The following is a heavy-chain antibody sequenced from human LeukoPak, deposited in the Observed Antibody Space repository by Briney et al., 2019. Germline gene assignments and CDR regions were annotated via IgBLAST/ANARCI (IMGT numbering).Heavy chain of an antibody. V-gene: IGHV3-66*02. CDR2: IYSGGST. D-gene: IGHD3-10*01. CDR1: GFTVSSNY. J-gene: IGHJ3*02. Sequence: GGSLRLSCAASGFTVSSNYMSWVRQAPGKGLEWVSVIYSGGSTYYADSVKGRYTISRDNSKNTLYLQMNSLRAEDTAVYYCARSFYYGSGSYDHDAFDIWGQGTMVTVSS. CDR3: ARSFYYGSGSYDHDAFDI.